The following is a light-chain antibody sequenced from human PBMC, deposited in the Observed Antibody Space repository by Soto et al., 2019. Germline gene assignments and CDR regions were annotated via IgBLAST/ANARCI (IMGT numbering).Light chain of an antibody. J-gene: IGLJ2*01. CDR2: GNS. Sequence: QSVLTQPPSVSGAPGQRVTISCTGSSSNIGAGYDVHWYQQLPGTAPKLLIYGNSKRPSGVPDRFSGSKSGTSASLAITGLQGEDEEHYYCQPYDSRLGGVFGGGTQLAVL. CDR1: SSNIGAGYD. CDR3: QPYDSRLGGV. V-gene: IGLV1-40*01.